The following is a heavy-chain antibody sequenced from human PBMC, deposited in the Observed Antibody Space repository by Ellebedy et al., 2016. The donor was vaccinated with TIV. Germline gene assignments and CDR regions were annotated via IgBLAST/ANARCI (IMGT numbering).Heavy chain of an antibody. CDR2: INPGGGGT. Sequence: AASVKVSCKASGYTFTDYYVHWVRQAPGQGLEWMGWINPGGGGTSYALKFQGRVTMTRDTSTSTVYMELSSLSSEDTALYYCARAPLSGVFYGMDVWGQGTTVTVSS. J-gene: IGHJ6*02. CDR3: ARAPLSGVFYGMDV. D-gene: IGHD3-16*02. CDR1: GYTFTDYY. V-gene: IGHV1-46*01.